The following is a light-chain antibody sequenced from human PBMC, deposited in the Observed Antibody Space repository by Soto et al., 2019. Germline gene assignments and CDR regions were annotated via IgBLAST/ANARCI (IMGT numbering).Light chain of an antibody. CDR3: QQANSFPALN. CDR2: DTS. Sequence: EIVMTQSPATLSVSPGERSTLSCRASQSVSSNLAWYQQKPGLAPRLILYDTSFRATGIPDRFSGSGSGTDFTLTIRSLQPEDFATYYCQQANSFPALNCGGGNTGAIK. V-gene: IGKV3D-15*01. CDR1: QSVSSN. J-gene: IGKJ4*01.